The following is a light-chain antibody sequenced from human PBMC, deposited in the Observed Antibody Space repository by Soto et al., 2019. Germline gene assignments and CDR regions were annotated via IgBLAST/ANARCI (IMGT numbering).Light chain of an antibody. Sequence: DIQMTQSPSSLSASVGDRVTIICRASQDINNYLNWYQQKPGKAPKLLIYDASKLETGVPSRFSGSGSGTDFTLTISSLQPEDFASYSCQQSYSSPWTFGQGTKVDIK. J-gene: IGKJ1*01. CDR1: QDINNY. CDR3: QQSYSSPWT. V-gene: IGKV1-33*01. CDR2: DAS.